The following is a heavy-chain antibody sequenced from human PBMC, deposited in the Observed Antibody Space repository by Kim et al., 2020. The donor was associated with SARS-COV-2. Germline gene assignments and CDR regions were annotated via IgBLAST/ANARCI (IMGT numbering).Heavy chain of an antibody. CDR3: AREGVGYYYGSGSYNLYYYYYGMDV. CDR2: ISSSGSTI. Sequence: GGSLRPSCAASGFTFSSYEMNWVRQAPGKGLEWVSYISSSGSTIYYADSVKGRFTISRDNAKNSLYLQMNSLRAEDTAVYYCAREGVGYYYGSGSYNLYYYYYGMDVWGQGTTVTVSS. CDR1: GFTFSSYE. J-gene: IGHJ6*02. V-gene: IGHV3-48*03. D-gene: IGHD3-10*01.